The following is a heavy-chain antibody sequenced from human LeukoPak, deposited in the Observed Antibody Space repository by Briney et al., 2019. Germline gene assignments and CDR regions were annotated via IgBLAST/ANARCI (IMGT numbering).Heavy chain of an antibody. J-gene: IGHJ6*03. CDR3: ARDHGVVAAYPDYYYMDV. Sequence: ASVKVSCKASGYTLTGYYMHWVRQAPGQGLEWMGRINPNSGGTNYAQKFQGRVTMTRDTSISTAYMELSRLRSDDTAVHYCARDHGVVAAYPDYYYMDVWGKGTTVTVSS. CDR1: GYTLTGYY. V-gene: IGHV1-2*06. CDR2: INPNSGGT. D-gene: IGHD2-15*01.